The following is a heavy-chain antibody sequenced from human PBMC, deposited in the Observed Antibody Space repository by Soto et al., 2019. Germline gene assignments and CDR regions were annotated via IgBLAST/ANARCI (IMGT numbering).Heavy chain of an antibody. Sequence: PGGSLRLSCAASGFTFSSYSMNWVRQAPGKGLEWVSSISSSSSYIYYADSVKGRFTISRDNAKNSLYLQMNSLRAEDTAVYYCARDRYCSSTSCTLPRMDVWGQGTTVT. CDR1: GFTFSSYS. J-gene: IGHJ6*02. CDR2: ISSSSSYI. CDR3: ARDRYCSSTSCTLPRMDV. V-gene: IGHV3-21*01. D-gene: IGHD2-2*01.